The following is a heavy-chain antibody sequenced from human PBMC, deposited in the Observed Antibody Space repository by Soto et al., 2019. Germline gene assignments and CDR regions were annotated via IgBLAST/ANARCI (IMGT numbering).Heavy chain of an antibody. CDR2: ISSSSSYI. Sequence: GGSLRLSCAASGFTFSSYSMNWVRQAPGKGLEWVSSISSSSSYIYYADSVKGRFTISRDNAKNSLYLQMNSLRAEDTAVYYCARGGSGSPGYYYYYGMDVWGQGTTVTVSS. V-gene: IGHV3-21*01. CDR1: GFTFSSYS. CDR3: ARGGSGSPGYYYYYGMDV. D-gene: IGHD3-10*01. J-gene: IGHJ6*02.